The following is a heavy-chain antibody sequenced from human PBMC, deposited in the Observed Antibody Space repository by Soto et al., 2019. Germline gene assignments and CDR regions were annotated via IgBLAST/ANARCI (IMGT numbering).Heavy chain of an antibody. CDR3: ASNYYEGAVYSGMDV. V-gene: IGHV1-3*01. D-gene: IGHD3-22*01. CDR1: GYTFTSYA. Sequence: ASVKVSCKASGYTFTSYAMHWVRQAPGQRLEWMGWIIAIIGTAKYAQKFQGRVTITTDESTSTAYMELSSLRSEDTAVYYCASNYYEGAVYSGMDVWGQGTTVTVSS. J-gene: IGHJ6*02. CDR2: IIAIIGTA.